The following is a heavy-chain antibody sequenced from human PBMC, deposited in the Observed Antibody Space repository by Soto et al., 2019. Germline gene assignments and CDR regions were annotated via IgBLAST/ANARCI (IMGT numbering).Heavy chain of an antibody. CDR3: ARSPRSSPYSYF. V-gene: IGHV5-51*01. CDR2: IYPGDHET. J-gene: IGHJ1*01. CDR1: GYTFSHFW. D-gene: IGHD6-13*01. Sequence: SLKISCKFSGYTFSHFWIGWVRQLPGQGLEGMGIIYPGDHETRYSPSFLGKVTISAETSINTAYLQWSSLEASDSAFYFCARSPRSSPYSYFCGRGALATV.